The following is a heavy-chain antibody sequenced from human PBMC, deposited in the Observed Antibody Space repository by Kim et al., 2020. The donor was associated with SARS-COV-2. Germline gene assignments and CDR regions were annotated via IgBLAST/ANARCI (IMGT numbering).Heavy chain of an antibody. CDR2: IYYSGST. J-gene: IGHJ6*01. D-gene: IGHD5-12*01. CDR1: GGSISSYY. Sequence: SETLSLTCTVSGGSISSYYWSWIRQPPGKGLEWIGYIYYSGSTNYNPSLKSRVTISVDTSKNQFSLKLSSVTAADTAVYYCARDCMSRGDGYNSEDYYYG. V-gene: IGHV4-59*01. CDR3: ARDCMSRGDGYNSEDYYYG.